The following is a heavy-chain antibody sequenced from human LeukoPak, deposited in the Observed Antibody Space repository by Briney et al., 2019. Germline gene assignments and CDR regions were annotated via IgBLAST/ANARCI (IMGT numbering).Heavy chain of an antibody. CDR3: ATTIVVMNAIDY. V-gene: IGHV1-24*01. Sequence: ASVKVSCKASGYTFTSYYMHWVRQAPGKGLEWMGGFDPEDGETIYAQKFQGRVTMTEDTSTDTDYMELSSLISEDTAVYYCATTIVVMNAIDYWGQGTLVTVSS. CDR2: FDPEDGET. CDR1: GYTFTSYY. J-gene: IGHJ4*02. D-gene: IGHD1-26*01.